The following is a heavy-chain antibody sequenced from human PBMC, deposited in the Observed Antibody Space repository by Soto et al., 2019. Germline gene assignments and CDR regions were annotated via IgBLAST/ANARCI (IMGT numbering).Heavy chain of an antibody. J-gene: IGHJ6*02. CDR3: ARHGDKNDDFWSGYYRYYGMDV. V-gene: IGHV4-39*01. CDR2: IYHSGST. CDR1: GGSISSSSYY. D-gene: IGHD3-3*01. Sequence: PSETLSLTCTVSGGSISSSSYYWGWIRQPPGKGLEWIGSIYHSGSTYYNPSLKSRVTTSVDTSKNQFSLKLSSVTAADTAVYYCARHGDKNDDFWSGYYRYYGMDVWGQGTTVTVS.